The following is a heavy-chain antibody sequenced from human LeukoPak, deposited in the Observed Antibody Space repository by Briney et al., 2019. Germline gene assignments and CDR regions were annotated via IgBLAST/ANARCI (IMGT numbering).Heavy chain of an antibody. D-gene: IGHD1-1*01. Sequence: GGSLRLSCAASGFTFSTYAMSWVRRAPGKGLEWVSTITDSGGSTYYADSMKGRCTISRDNSKNTLYLQMNSLRAEDTAVYYCAKGTTAPSVFIDYWGQGTLVTVSS. CDR1: GFTFSTYA. CDR3: AKGTTAPSVFIDY. CDR2: ITDSGGST. J-gene: IGHJ4*02. V-gene: IGHV3-23*01.